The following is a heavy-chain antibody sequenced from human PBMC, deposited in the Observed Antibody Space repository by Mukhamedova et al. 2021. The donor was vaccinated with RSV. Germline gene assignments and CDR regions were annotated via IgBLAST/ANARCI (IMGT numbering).Heavy chain of an antibody. D-gene: IGHD5-12*01. J-gene: IGHJ6*02. Sequence: GLEWIGYVYNSGSTKYNPSLKSRVAISKDTSKNQFSLKVSSVTAADAAVYYCARGIVALFGSLYYYGMDVWGQGTTVTVSS. V-gene: IGHV4-59*01. CDR2: VYNSGST. CDR3: ARGIVALFGSLYYYGMDV.